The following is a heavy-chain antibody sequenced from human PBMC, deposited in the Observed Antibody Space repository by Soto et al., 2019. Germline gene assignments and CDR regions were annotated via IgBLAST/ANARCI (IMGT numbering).Heavy chain of an antibody. J-gene: IGHJ4*02. V-gene: IGHV3-21*01. CDR3: ARDMTSGTNDY. Sequence: GGSLRLSCVASGFTFSSYSMNWVRQAPGKGLEWVSSISSSSSFIYYTDSVKGRFTISRDNAKNSLYLQMNSLRAEDTAVYYCARDMTSGTNDYWGQGTLVTVSS. D-gene: IGHD1-7*01. CDR2: ISSSSSFI. CDR1: GFTFSSYS.